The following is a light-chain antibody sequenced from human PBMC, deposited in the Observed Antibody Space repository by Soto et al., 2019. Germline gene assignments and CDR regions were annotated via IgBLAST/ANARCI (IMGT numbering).Light chain of an antibody. CDR3: QHYSRSLIT. CDR2: AAS. J-gene: IGKJ5*01. Sequence: EVVLTQSPGTLSLSPGERATLSCRASQSIATTYISWYQQRPGQAPRLLIYAASSRATGIPDRFSGSGSETDFTLTISRLEPEDFAVYFCQHYSRSLITFGQGTRL. V-gene: IGKV3-20*01. CDR1: QSIATTY.